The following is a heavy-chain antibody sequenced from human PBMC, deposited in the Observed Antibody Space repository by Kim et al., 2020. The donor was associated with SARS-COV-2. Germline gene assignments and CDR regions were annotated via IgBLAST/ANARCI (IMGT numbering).Heavy chain of an antibody. Sequence: SETLSLTCTVSGYSVSTDSYWGWIRQPPGKGLEWSGSSYHTGKTYYKPYLKSRVTISIDTSRNQFSLKVNSVTAADTAMYYCQRMVRSGPFDYWGQGTLVTVSS. CDR1: GYSVSTDSY. V-gene: IGHV4-38-2*02. CDR3: QRMVRSGPFDY. J-gene: IGHJ4*02. CDR2: SYHTGKT. D-gene: IGHD3-3*01.